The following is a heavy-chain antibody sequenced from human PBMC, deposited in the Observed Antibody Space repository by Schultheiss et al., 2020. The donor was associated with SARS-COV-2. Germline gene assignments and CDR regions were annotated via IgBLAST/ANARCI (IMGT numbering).Heavy chain of an antibody. V-gene: IGHV3-48*03. D-gene: IGHD2-2*01. Sequence: GGSLRLSCAASGFTFSNYVMGWVRQAPGKGLEWVSYISSSGSTIYYADSVKGRFTISRDNAKNSLYLQMDSLRAEDTAVYYCARRYCSTTSCLFDYWGQGTLVTVSS. J-gene: IGHJ4*02. CDR1: GFTFSNYV. CDR3: ARRYCSTTSCLFDY. CDR2: ISSSGSTI.